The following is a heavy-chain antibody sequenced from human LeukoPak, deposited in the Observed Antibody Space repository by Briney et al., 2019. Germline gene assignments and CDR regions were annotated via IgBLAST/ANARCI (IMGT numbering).Heavy chain of an antibody. V-gene: IGHV3-21*01. Sequence: GGSLRLSCAASGFTFSVYTMNWVRQAPGKGLEWVSSISSSSSFISYADSVKGRFTISRDNAKDSLFLQMSDLRADDTAVYYRAKNRQSSSSDFDYWGQGTLVTVSS. D-gene: IGHD6-6*01. CDR1: GFTFSVYT. CDR3: AKNRQSSSSDFDY. CDR2: ISSSSSFI. J-gene: IGHJ4*02.